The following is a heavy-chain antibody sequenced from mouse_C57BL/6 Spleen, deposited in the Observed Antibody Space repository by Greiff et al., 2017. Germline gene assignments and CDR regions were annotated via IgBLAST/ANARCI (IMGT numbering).Heavy chain of an antibody. CDR3: ARDYYGTRFAY. CDR2: IYPGDGDT. CDR1: GYAFSSSW. V-gene: IGHV1-82*01. Sequence: QVQLQQSGPELVKPGASVKISCKASGYAFSSSWMNWVKQRPGKGLEWIGRIYPGDGDTNYNGKFKGKATLTADKSSSTAYMQLSSLTSEDSAVYFCARDYYGTRFAYWGQGTLVTVSA. D-gene: IGHD1-1*01. J-gene: IGHJ3*01.